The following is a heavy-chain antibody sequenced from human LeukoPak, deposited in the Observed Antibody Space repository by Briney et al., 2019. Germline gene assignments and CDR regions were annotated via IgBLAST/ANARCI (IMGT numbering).Heavy chain of an antibody. CDR2: MNPNSGNT. J-gene: IGHJ4*02. D-gene: IGHD6-19*01. Sequence: ASVKVSCKASGYTSTSYDINWVRQATGQGLEWMGWMNPNSGNTGYAQKFQGRVTITRNTSISTAYMELSSLRSENTAVYYCARGRRIAVADLDYWGQGTLVTVSS. CDR3: ARGRRIAVADLDY. V-gene: IGHV1-8*01. CDR1: GYTSTSYD.